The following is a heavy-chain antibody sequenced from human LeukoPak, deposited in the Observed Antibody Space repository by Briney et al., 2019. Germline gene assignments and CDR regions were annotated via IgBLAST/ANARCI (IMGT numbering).Heavy chain of an antibody. CDR1: GFTFSSYS. Sequence: PGGSLRLSCAASGFTFSSYSMNWVRQAPGKGLEWVSSISSSSSYIYYADSVKGRFTISRDNAKNLLYLQMNSLRAEDTAVYYCARDLGSGLRDYWGQGTLVTVSS. CDR2: ISSSSSYI. V-gene: IGHV3-21*01. J-gene: IGHJ4*02. CDR3: ARDLGSGLRDY. D-gene: IGHD5-12*01.